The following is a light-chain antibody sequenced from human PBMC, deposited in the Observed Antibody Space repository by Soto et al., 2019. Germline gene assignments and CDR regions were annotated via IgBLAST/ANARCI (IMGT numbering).Light chain of an antibody. J-gene: IGKJ4*01. CDR1: QTVMTNY. Sequence: EIVLTQSPGTLSLSPGERATLSCRASQTVMTNYLAWFQHKPGQAPRLLIYGASSRATGIPDRFSGSGSGTDFTLTIHRHEPEDFAVYFCKQYSDSPITFGGGTKVEIK. CDR3: KQYSDSPIT. CDR2: GAS. V-gene: IGKV3-20*01.